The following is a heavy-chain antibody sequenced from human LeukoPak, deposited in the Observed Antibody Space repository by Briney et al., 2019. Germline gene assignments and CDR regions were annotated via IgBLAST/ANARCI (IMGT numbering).Heavy chain of an antibody. CDR1: GFTFSSHW. D-gene: IGHD2-21*01. CDR3: ARVESGDYFDY. J-gene: IGHJ4*02. CDR2: IKQDGSEK. Sequence: PGGSLRLSCAASGFTFSSHWMSWVRQAQGKELEWVANIKQDGSEKYYVDSVKGRFTISRDNAKNSLYLQMNSLRDEDTAAYYCARVESGDYFDYWGQGTLVTVSS. V-gene: IGHV3-7*01.